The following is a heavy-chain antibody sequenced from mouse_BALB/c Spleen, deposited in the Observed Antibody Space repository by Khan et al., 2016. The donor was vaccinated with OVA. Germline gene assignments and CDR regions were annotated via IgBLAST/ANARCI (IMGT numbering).Heavy chain of an antibody. V-gene: IGHV5-6*01. D-gene: IGHD4-1*01. CDR1: GFTSSPYS. J-gene: IGHJ3*01. CDR3: ATHLTGSFAY. Sequence: EVELVESGGDLVKSGGSLKLSCAASGFTSSPYSMSWVRQTPDKRLEWVATISSDGDYTYYPDSVKGRFNISRDNAKNTLYLQMSSLKSEDTAIYYCATHLTGSFAYWGQGTLVTVSA. CDR2: ISSDGDYT.